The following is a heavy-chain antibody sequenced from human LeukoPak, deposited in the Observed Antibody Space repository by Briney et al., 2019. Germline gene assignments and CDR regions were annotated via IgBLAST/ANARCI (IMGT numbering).Heavy chain of an antibody. J-gene: IGHJ4*02. D-gene: IGHD5/OR15-5a*01. Sequence: SETLSLTCAVSGGSISSGGYSWSWIRQPPGEGLEWTGYIYYSGSTNYNPSLKSRVTISVDTSKNQFSLKLSSVTAADTAIYYCARAVSRRFDYWGQGTLVTVSS. CDR3: ARAVSRRFDY. CDR1: GGSISSGGYS. V-gene: IGHV4-61*08. CDR2: IYYSGST.